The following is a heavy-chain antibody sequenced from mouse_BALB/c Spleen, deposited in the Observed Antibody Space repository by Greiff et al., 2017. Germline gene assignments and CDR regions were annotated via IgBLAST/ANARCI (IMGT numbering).Heavy chain of an antibody. CDR1: GFTFSSYT. CDR3: ARHGYGNYFDY. CDR2: ISNGGGST. Sequence: EVKLMESGGGLVQPGGSLKLSCAASGFTFSSYTMSWVRQTPEKRLEWVAYISNGGGSTYYPDTVKGRFTISRDNAKNTLYLQMSSLKSEDTAMYYCARHGYGNYFDYWGQGTTLTVSS. V-gene: IGHV5-12-2*01. D-gene: IGHD2-10*02. J-gene: IGHJ2*01.